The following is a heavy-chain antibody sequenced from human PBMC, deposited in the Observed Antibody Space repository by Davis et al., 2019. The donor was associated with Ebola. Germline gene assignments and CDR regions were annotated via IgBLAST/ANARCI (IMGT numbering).Heavy chain of an antibody. CDR2: INPSGGST. CDR1: GYTFTGYY. J-gene: IGHJ1*01. Sequence: ASVKVSCKASGYTFTGYYMHWVRQAPGQGLEWMGIINPSGGSTSYAQKFQGRVTMTRDTSTSTVYMELSSLRSEDTAVYYCASLLPFPQNFQHWGQGTLVTVSS. CDR3: ASLLPFPQNFQH. V-gene: IGHV1-46*01.